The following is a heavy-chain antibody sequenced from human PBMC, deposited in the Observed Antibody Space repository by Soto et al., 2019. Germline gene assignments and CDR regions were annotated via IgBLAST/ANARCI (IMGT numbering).Heavy chain of an antibody. Sequence: SETLSLTCAVYGGSFSGYYWSWIRQPPGKGLEWIGEINHSGSTNYNPSLKSRVTISVDTSKNQFSLKLSSVTAADTAVYYCAGGQAIAVAGTDYWGQGTLVTVSS. CDR2: INHSGST. D-gene: IGHD6-19*01. CDR3: AGGQAIAVAGTDY. CDR1: GGSFSGYY. J-gene: IGHJ4*02. V-gene: IGHV4-34*01.